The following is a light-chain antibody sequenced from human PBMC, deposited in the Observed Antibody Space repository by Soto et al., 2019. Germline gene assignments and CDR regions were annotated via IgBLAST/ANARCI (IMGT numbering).Light chain of an antibody. Sequence: DIVMTQSPDSLAVSLGERATINCKSSQSVLYSTNTKNHLAWYQQTPGQPHKLLIYWASTRESGVPDRFSGSGSGTDFTLAISSLQTEDGAVYYGQQYYSTPYTFGQGTKLEIK. CDR1: QSVLYSTNTKNH. J-gene: IGKJ2*01. CDR2: WAS. CDR3: QQYYSTPYT. V-gene: IGKV4-1*01.